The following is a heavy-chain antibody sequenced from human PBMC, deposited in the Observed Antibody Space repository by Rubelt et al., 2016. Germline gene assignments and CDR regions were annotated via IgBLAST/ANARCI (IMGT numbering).Heavy chain of an antibody. Sequence: GAEVKKPGASVKVSCKASGYTFTSYGISWVRQAPGQGLEWMGWISAYNGNTNYAQKIQGRVTMTTDTSTSTAYMELRSLRSDDTAVYYCARGGIGATGRARPYSWFDPWGQGTLVTVSS. CDR2: ISAYNGNT. J-gene: IGHJ5*02. D-gene: IGHD6-13*01. V-gene: IGHV1-18*01. CDR1: GYTFTSYG. CDR3: ARGGIGATGRARPYSWFDP.